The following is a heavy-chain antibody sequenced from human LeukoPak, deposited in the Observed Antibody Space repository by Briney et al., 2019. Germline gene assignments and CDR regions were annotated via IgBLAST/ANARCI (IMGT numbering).Heavy chain of an antibody. CDR2: INPSGGST. CDR1: GYTFTSYY. Sequence: ASVKVSCKASGYTFTSYYMYWVRQAPGQGLEWMGIINPSGGSTSYAQKFQGRVTMTRDTSTSTVYMELSSLRSEDTAVYYCARDGETGSGSPMGYGMDVWGQGTTVTVSS. CDR3: ARDGETGSGSPMGYGMDV. J-gene: IGHJ6*02. D-gene: IGHD3-10*01. V-gene: IGHV1-46*01.